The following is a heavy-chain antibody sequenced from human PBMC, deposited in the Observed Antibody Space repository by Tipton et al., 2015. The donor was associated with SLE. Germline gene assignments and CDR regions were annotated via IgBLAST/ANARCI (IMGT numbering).Heavy chain of an antibody. Sequence: QVQLVQSGPEVKKPGSSVKVSCKASGGTFSSYAISWVRQAPGQGLEWMGGIIPIFGTANYAQKLQGRVTITTDESTSTAYMELSSLRSEDTAVYYCARGVKQLVRTEYFQHWGQGTLVTVPS. CDR1: GGTFSSYA. D-gene: IGHD6-6*01. CDR3: ARGVKQLVRTEYFQH. CDR2: IIPIFGTA. J-gene: IGHJ1*01. V-gene: IGHV1-69*01.